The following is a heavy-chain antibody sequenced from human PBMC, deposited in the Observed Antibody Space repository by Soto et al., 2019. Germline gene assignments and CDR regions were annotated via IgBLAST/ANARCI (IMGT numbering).Heavy chain of an antibody. V-gene: IGHV4-31*03. CDR1: GGSISSGGYY. CDR2: IYYSGGT. CDR3: ARDIVVVPAAKHWFDP. D-gene: IGHD2-2*01. J-gene: IGHJ5*02. Sequence: QVQLQESGPGLVKPSQTLSLTCTVSGGSISSGGYYWSWIRQHPGKGLEWIGYIYYSGGTSYNPSLKSRVTISVDTSKNQFSLKLSSVTAADTAVYYCARDIVVVPAAKHWFDPWGQGTLVTVSS.